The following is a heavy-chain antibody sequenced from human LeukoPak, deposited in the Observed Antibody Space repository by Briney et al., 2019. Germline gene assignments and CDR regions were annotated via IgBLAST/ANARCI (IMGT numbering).Heavy chain of an antibody. D-gene: IGHD3-10*01. CDR2: FNPRGGST. V-gene: IGHV1-46*01. Sequence: ASVKVSCKASGYTFTSHYMHWVRQAPGQGLEWMGLFNPRGGSTSYAQKFQGRVFMTGDTSTGTVYMELSSLMSDDAAVYYCARDEVAGTYYFDYWGQGTLVTASS. J-gene: IGHJ4*02. CDR3: ARDEVAGTYYFDY. CDR1: GYTFTSHY.